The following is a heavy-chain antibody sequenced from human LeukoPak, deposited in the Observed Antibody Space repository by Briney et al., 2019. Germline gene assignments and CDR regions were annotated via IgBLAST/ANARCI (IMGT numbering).Heavy chain of an antibody. D-gene: IGHD5-12*01. CDR3: ARAGTGGGYDSGFDY. J-gene: IGHJ4*02. V-gene: IGHV3-74*01. Sequence: GGSLRLSCAASGFTFSSYWMHWVRQAPGKGLVWVTRINSDGSSTSYADSVKGRFTISRDNAKNTLYLQMNSLRAEDTAVYYCARAGTGGGYDSGFDYWGQGTLVTVSS. CDR1: GFTFSSYW. CDR2: INSDGSST.